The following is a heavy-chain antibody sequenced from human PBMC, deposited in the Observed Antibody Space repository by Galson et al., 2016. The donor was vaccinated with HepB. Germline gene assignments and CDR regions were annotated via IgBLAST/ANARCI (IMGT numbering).Heavy chain of an antibody. V-gene: IGHV1-46*01. J-gene: IGHJ6*02. CDR3: ATHSLMVYAISYVMDV. CDR2: INPSGGST. D-gene: IGHD2-8*01. CDR1: GHTFTNYY. Sequence: QSGAEVTKAGESLKISCKASGHTFTNYYMHWVRQAPGQGLEWMGIINPSGGSTNFAQKFQGRVTMTRDTSTSTVYMELSSLRSEDTAVYYCATHSLMVYAISYVMDVWGQGTTVTVSS.